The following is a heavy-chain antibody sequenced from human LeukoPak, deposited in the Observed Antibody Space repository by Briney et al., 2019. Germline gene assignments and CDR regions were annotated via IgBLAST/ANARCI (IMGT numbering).Heavy chain of an antibody. V-gene: IGHV3-23*01. CDR2: IEGSGGSI. Sequence: QPGGSLRLSCAASGFTFSSYAVSWVRQAPGKGLEWVSAIEGSGGSIYYANSVKGRFTVSRDNSKNTLYLQMHSLGAEDTAVYYCAKDRRHAAELPSLDYWGQGTLVTVSS. CDR3: AKDRRHAAELPSLDY. J-gene: IGHJ4*02. D-gene: IGHD1-26*01. CDR1: GFTFSSYA.